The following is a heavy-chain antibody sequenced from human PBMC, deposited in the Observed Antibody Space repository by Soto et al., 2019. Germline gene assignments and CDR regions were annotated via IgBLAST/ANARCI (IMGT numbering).Heavy chain of an antibody. CDR3: ARGVAGSGFDL. V-gene: IGHV6-1*01. CDR1: GEKVCRTSGS. J-gene: IGHJ4*02. Sequence: QTVSRTEALCGEKVCRTSGSWNWIRSSPSRGLEWLGRTYYRSNWRHDYAVSVKSRITVNPDTSKNHFSLRLNSVTPDDTAVYYCARGVAGSGFDLWGQGTLVTVSS. CDR2: TYYRSNWRH. D-gene: IGHD6-19*01.